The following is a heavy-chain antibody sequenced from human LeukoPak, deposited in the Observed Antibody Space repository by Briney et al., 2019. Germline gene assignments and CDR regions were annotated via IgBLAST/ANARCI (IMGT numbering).Heavy chain of an antibody. Sequence: SETLSLTCTVSGGSISSYYWSWIRQPPGKGLEWIGYIYYTGSTNYNPSLKSRVTISLDTSKNQFSLKLSSVTAADTAVYYCARANYDSSGYNFDYWGQGTLVTVSS. J-gene: IGHJ4*02. CDR1: GGSISSYY. CDR2: IYYTGST. V-gene: IGHV4-59*01. D-gene: IGHD3-22*01. CDR3: ARANYDSSGYNFDY.